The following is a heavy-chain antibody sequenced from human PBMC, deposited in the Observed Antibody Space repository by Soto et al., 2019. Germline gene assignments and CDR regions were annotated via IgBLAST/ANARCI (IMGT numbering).Heavy chain of an antibody. CDR2: LYYSGNT. CDR1: GGSISPFY. Sequence: NPSETLSLTCTVSGGSISPFYWSWVRQPPGKGLEWIGYLYYSGNTNYNPSLQSRVTISVDASKNQVSLRLTSVTAADTAVYYCARVGGVAARTFDYWGQGTVVTVSS. J-gene: IGHJ4*02. V-gene: IGHV4-59*01. D-gene: IGHD2-15*01. CDR3: ARVGGVAARTFDY.